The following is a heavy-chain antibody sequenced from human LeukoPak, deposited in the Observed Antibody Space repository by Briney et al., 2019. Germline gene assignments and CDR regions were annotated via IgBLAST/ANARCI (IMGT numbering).Heavy chain of an antibody. CDR2: IIPIFGTA. CDR1: GYTFTSYG. J-gene: IGHJ4*02. CDR3: ARGDPFTYYYDSSGYYYFDY. V-gene: IGHV1-69*13. Sequence: SVKVSCKASGYTFTSYGISWVRQAPGQGLECMGGIIPIFGTANYAQKFQGRVTITADESTSTAYMELSSLRSEDTAVYYCARGDPFTYYYDSSGYYYFDYWGRGTLVTVSS. D-gene: IGHD3-22*01.